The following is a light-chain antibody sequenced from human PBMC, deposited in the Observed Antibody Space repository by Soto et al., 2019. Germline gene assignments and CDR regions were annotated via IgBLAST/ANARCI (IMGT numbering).Light chain of an antibody. V-gene: IGKV3-15*01. CDR1: QSVRSN. CDR3: QQYDNWPRT. Sequence: EKVMTQSPATLSVSPGERATLSCGASQSVRSNVAWYQQKPGQPPRLLIYDASTRATGIPSRFSGSGSGTEFTLNIRSLKSEDLAVYYCQQYDNWPRTFGQGTKVDIK. J-gene: IGKJ1*01. CDR2: DAS.